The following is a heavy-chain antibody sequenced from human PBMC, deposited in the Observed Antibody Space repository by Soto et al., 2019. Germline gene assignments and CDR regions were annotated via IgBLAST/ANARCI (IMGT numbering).Heavy chain of an antibody. CDR3: ARGCYYGMDV. V-gene: IGHV4-61*01. J-gene: IGHJ6*02. CDR2: IYYSGST. CDR1: GGSFSSGSYS. Sequence: QVQLQESGPGLVKPSDTLSLTCTVSGGSFSSGSYSWRWIRQPPGKGLEWIGYIYYSGSTNYNPSLKRRVTISVDTYKNQFSLPVSSVTAADTDVFYCARGCYYGMDVWGQGTTVTVSS.